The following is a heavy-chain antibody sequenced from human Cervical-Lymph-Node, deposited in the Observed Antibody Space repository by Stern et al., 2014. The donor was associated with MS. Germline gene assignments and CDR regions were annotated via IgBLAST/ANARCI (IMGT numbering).Heavy chain of an antibody. J-gene: IGHJ4*02. D-gene: IGHD2-15*01. CDR3: AREGYCDY. CDR2: TKYDGSEK. CDR1: GFIFSNSW. V-gene: IGHV3-7*01. Sequence: EVQLVQSGGGLVQPGGSLRLSCAASGFIFSNSWMSWVRQAPGKGLEWVANTKYDGSEKNYVDSVKGRFTLSRDNSQNTLYLQMNSLRAEDTAMYYCAREGYCDYWGQGTLVTVSS.